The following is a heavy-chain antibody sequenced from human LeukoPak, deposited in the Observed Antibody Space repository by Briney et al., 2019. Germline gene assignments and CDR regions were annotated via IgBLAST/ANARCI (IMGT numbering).Heavy chain of an antibody. Sequence: GGSLRLSCAASGFTFSSDWMSWVRQAPGKGLEWVANIKQDGSEKYYVDSVRGRFTISRDNAKNSLYLQMNSLRAEDAAVYYCAREVGYWFDPWGQGTLVTVSS. D-gene: IGHD1-26*01. CDR1: GFTFSSDW. CDR2: IKQDGSEK. J-gene: IGHJ5*02. V-gene: IGHV3-7*01. CDR3: AREVGYWFDP.